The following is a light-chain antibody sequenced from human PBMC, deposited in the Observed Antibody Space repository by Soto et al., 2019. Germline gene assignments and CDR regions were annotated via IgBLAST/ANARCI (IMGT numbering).Light chain of an antibody. CDR2: DVS. V-gene: IGLV2-14*03. Sequence: QSALTQPASLSGSPGQSITISCTGTSTDIGSYNYVSWYQQHPGKAPKLMIFDVSYRPSGISDRFSGSKSGNTASLTISGLQPEDEADYYCSSYGASSTLFGEGTKLTVL. CDR1: STDIGSYNY. CDR3: SSYGASSTL. J-gene: IGLJ2*01.